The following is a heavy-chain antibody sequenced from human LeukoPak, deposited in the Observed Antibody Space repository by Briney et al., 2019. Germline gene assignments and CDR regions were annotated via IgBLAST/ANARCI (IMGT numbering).Heavy chain of an antibody. CDR3: ARTDLLRYFVELIH. CDR2: ISSSGSTI. Sequence: GGSLRLSCAASGFTFSSYEMNWVRQAPGKGLEWVSYISSSGSTIYYADSMKGRFTISRDNAKNSLYLQMNSLRAEDTAVYYCARTDLLRYFVELIHWGQGTLVTVSS. CDR1: GFTFSSYE. J-gene: IGHJ4*02. D-gene: IGHD3-9*01. V-gene: IGHV3-48*03.